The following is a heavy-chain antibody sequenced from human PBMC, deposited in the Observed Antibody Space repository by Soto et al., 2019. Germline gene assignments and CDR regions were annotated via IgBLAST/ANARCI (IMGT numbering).Heavy chain of an antibody. D-gene: IGHD3-3*01. CDR2: IYYSGST. Sequence: QVQLQESGPGLVKPSQTLSLTCTVSGGSISSGDYYWSWIRQHPGKGLEWIGYIYYSGSTYYNPYLKSRVTISVDTSKNQFSLKLSSVTVADTAVYYCARWWSGSRQGFDPWGQGTLVTVSS. CDR3: ARWWSGSRQGFDP. J-gene: IGHJ5*02. CDR1: GGSISSGDYY. V-gene: IGHV4-31*03.